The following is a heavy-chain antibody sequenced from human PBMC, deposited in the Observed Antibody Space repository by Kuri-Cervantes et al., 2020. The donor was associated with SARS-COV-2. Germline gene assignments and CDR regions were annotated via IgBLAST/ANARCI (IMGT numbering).Heavy chain of an antibody. CDR1: GFTFSSYW. J-gene: IGHJ4*02. CDR3: ARDWLRGGFDY. V-gene: IGHV3-7*05. Sequence: GESLKISCAASGFTFSSYWMSWVRQAPGKGLEWVANIKQDGSEKYYVDSVKGRFTISRDNAKNSLYLQMNSLRAEDTAVYYCARDWLRGGFDYWGQGTLVTSPQ. CDR2: IKQDGSEK. D-gene: IGHD3-9*01.